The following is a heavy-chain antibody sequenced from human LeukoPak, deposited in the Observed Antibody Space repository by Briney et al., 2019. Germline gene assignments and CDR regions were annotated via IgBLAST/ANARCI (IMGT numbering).Heavy chain of an antibody. CDR2: INPSGGST. CDR1: GFTFTDEY. Sequence: ASVKVSCKSSGFTFTDEYIHWVRQAPGQGLEWMGIINPSGGSTSYAQKFQDRVTMTRDTSTSTVYMELSSLRSEDTAVYYCARAETTVSHFDYWGQGTLVTVSS. V-gene: IGHV1-46*01. D-gene: IGHD4-17*01. CDR3: ARAETTVSHFDY. J-gene: IGHJ4*02.